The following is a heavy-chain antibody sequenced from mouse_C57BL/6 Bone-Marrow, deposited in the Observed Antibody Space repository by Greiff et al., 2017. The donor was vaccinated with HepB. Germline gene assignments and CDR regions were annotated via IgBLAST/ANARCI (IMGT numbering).Heavy chain of an antibody. D-gene: IGHD2-1*01. CDR3: ARQVTTNYYAMDY. Sequence: EVQLVESGGDLVKPGGSLKLSCAASGFTFSSYGMSWVRQTPDKRLEWVATISSGGSYTYYPDIVKGRFTISRDNAKNTLYLQMSSLKSEDTAMYYCARQVTTNYYAMDYWGQGTSVTVSS. CDR1: GFTFSSYG. J-gene: IGHJ4*01. V-gene: IGHV5-6*01. CDR2: ISSGGSYT.